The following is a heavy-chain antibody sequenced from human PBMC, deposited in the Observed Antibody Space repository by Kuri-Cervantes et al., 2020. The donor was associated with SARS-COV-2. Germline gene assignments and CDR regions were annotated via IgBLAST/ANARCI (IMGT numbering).Heavy chain of an antibody. CDR3: VRFRYYDSSRNASDI. V-gene: IGHV1-2*02. CDR2: VNSNSGGT. D-gene: IGHD3-22*01. CDR1: GYTFTEYY. J-gene: IGHJ3*02. Sequence: ASVKVSCKASGYTFTEYYIHWVRQAPGQGLEWVGWVNSNSGGTKYAQKFQGRVTMIRDTSITTAYMELSRLGSDDTAVYYCVRFRYYDSSRNASDIWGQGTMVTVSS.